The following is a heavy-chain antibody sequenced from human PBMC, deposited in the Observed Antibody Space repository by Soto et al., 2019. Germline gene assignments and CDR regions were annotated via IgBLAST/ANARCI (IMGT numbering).Heavy chain of an antibody. CDR1: GFTFTSSA. CDR2: IVVGSGNT. CDR3: AAVHSSYYYYGMDV. J-gene: IGHJ6*02. V-gene: IGHV1-58*01. Sequence: GASLKVSCKASGFTFTSSAVQWVRQARGQRLEWIGWIVVGSGNTNYAQKFQERVTITRDMSTSTAYMELSSLRSEDTAVYYCAAVHSSYYYYGMDVWGQGTTVTVSS.